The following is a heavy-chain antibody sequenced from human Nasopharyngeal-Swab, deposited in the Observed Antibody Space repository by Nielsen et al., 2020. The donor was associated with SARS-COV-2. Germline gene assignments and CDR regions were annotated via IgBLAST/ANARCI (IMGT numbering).Heavy chain of an antibody. CDR2: ITGSGPSA. J-gene: IGHJ6*03. CDR1: GFTFNRHV. Sequence: GGSLRLSCAASGFTFNRHVMHWVRQAPGKGLEWLSAITGSGPSAYYADSVKGRFTMSRDNSKNKLFLQMNSLSAGDTAVYFCAKDRGYCSGDTCYDSYYSMDVWGKGTTVTVSS. V-gene: IGHV3-23*01. D-gene: IGHD2-15*01. CDR3: AKDRGYCSGDTCYDSYYSMDV.